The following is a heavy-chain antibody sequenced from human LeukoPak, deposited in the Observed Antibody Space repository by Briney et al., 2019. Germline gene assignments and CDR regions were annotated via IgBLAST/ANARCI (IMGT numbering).Heavy chain of an antibody. CDR1: GFTFSNYW. CDR2: IKEDGSEK. J-gene: IGHJ5*02. CDR3: ARDGDINWFDP. V-gene: IGHV3-7*01. D-gene: IGHD7-27*01. Sequence: GGSLRLSCAASGFTFSNYWMSWVRQAPGQGLEWVANIKEDGSEKYYVDSVKGRFTISRDNAKNSLYLQMNSLRAEDTAVYYCARDGDINWFDPWGQGTLVTVSS.